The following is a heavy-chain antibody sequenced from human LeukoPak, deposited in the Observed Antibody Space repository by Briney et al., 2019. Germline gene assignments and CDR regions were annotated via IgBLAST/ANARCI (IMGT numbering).Heavy chain of an antibody. CDR3: ARGSTGTPYYYDSSGFGNDAFDI. Sequence: GGSLRLSCAASGFTLSSHWMSWVRQAPGKGLEWVANIKQDGSEKYYVDSVKGRFTISRDNAKNSMYLQMNSLRAEDTAVYYCARGSTGTPYYYDSSGFGNDAFDIWGQGTMVTVSS. V-gene: IGHV3-7*01. CDR1: GFTLSSHW. CDR2: IKQDGSEK. J-gene: IGHJ3*02. D-gene: IGHD3-22*01.